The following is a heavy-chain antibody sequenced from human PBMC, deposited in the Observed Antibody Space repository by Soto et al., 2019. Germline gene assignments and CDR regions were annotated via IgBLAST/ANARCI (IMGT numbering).Heavy chain of an antibody. CDR2: IYYSGST. V-gene: IGHV4-30-4*01. CDR1: GGSISSGDYY. J-gene: IGHJ6*02. Sequence: PSETLSLTCTVSGGSISSGDYYWSWIRQPPGKGLEWIGYIYYSGSTYYNPSLKSRVTISVDTSKNQFSLKLSSVTAADTAVYYCARGAPFHYYGMDVWGQGTTVTVSS. CDR3: ARGAPFHYYGMDV.